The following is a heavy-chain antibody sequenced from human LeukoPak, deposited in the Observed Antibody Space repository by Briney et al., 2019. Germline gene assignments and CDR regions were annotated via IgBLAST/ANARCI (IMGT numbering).Heavy chain of an antibody. D-gene: IGHD1-26*01. CDR3: ASRVVGATKGALLDY. V-gene: IGHV4-59*08. J-gene: IGHJ4*02. CDR2: IYYSGST. CDR1: GGSISSYY. Sequence: SETLSLTCTVSGGSISSYYWNWIRQPPGKGLERMGYIYYSGSTNYTPSLKSRITISVATSKNQLSLKLSSVTAADTAVYYCASRVVGATKGALLDYWGQGTLVTVSS.